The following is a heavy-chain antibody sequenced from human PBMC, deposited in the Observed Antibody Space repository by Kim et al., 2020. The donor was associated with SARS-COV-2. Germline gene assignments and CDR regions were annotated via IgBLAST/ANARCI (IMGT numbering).Heavy chain of an antibody. Sequence: SETLSLTCTVSGGSISSYYWSWIRQPPGKGLEWIGYIYYSGGTNYNPSLKSRVTISVDTSKNQFSLKLSSVTAADTAVYYCARNSSSGWTHYFDHWGQGTLVTVSS. CDR1: GGSISSYY. V-gene: IGHV4-59*08. J-gene: IGHJ4*02. D-gene: IGHD6-13*01. CDR3: ARNSSSGWTHYFDH. CDR2: IYYSGGT.